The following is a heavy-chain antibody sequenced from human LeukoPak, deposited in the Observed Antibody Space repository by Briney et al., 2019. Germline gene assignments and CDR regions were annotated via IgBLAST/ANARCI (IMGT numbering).Heavy chain of an antibody. CDR3: ARVFKWYYYYYMDV. Sequence: ASVKVSCKASGYTFTGYYMHWVRQAPGQGLEWMGWINPNSGGTNYAQKFQGRVTMTRDTSISTAYMELSRLRSDDTAVYYCARVFKWYYYYYMDVWGKGTTVTISS. J-gene: IGHJ6*03. CDR1: GYTFTGYY. CDR2: INPNSGGT. V-gene: IGHV1-2*02. D-gene: IGHD2-8*01.